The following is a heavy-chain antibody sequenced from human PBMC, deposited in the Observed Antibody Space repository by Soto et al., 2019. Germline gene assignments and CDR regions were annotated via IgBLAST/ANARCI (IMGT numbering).Heavy chain of an antibody. CDR2: IDSDDGKT. CDR3: VKAGYSSGLL. J-gene: IGHJ4*02. V-gene: IGHV3-23*01. D-gene: IGHD2-15*01. Sequence: VQLLESGGGLIQPGGSLRLSCVASGFTFSSYAMNSVRHGPGTGLEWVAVIDSDDGKTYYANAVKGRFSISRDNSTRTLFLQLNSLRVEDTATYYCVKAGYSSGLLWGQGTLVTV. CDR1: GFTFSSYA.